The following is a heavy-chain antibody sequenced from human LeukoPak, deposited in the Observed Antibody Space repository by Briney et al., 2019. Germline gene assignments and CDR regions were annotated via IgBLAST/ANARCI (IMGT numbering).Heavy chain of an antibody. J-gene: IGHJ4*02. D-gene: IGHD3-10*01. CDR2: IYYSGST. Sequence: SETLSLTCTVSGGSISSYYWSWIRQPPGKGLEWIGYIYYSGSTNYNPSLKSRVTISVDTSKNQFSLKLSSVTAADTAVYYCARERHRSGELLLDCWGQGTLVTVSS. V-gene: IGHV4-59*01. CDR3: ARERHRSGELLLDC. CDR1: GGSISSYY.